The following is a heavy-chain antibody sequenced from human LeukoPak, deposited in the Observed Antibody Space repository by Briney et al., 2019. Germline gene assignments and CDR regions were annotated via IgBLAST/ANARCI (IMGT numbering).Heavy chain of an antibody. D-gene: IGHD5-18*01. V-gene: IGHV3-33*06. CDR3: AKATELWLLDY. J-gene: IGHJ4*02. Sequence: GGSLRLSYAASGFTFSNYGMHWVRQAPGKGLEWVAVIWYNGGNKYYADSVKGRFTISRDNSKTTLYLQMNSLRAEDTAVYYCAKATELWLLDYWGQGTLVTVSS. CDR1: GFTFSNYG. CDR2: IWYNGGNK.